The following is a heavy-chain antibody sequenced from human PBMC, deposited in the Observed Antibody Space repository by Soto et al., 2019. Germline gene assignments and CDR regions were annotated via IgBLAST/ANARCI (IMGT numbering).Heavy chain of an antibody. Sequence: PGGSLRLSCAASGFSFAGYALTWVRQAPGKGLEWVAPISGGGGSTYYTDSVKGRFSISRDNSNRVVYLQMGSLTAGDTAVYYCAKTETFNGYYNAFDYWGQGTRVTVSS. V-gene: IGHV3-23*01. D-gene: IGHD3-9*01. J-gene: IGHJ4*02. CDR1: GFSFAGYA. CDR3: AKTETFNGYYNAFDY. CDR2: ISGGGGST.